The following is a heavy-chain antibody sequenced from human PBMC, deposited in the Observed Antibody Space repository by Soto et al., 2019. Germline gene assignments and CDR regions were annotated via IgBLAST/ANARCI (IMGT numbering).Heavy chain of an antibody. V-gene: IGHV1-46*01. CDR1: GYTFTSNY. J-gene: IGHJ4*02. Sequence: ASVKVSCKASGYTFTSNYMHWVRQAPGQGLEWMGIINPSGGSTSYAQKSQGRVTMTRDTSTSTVYMELSSLRSEDTAVYYCARDRYPKQKEIGYWGQGTLVTVSS. CDR3: ARDRYPKQKEIGY. CDR2: INPSGGST. D-gene: IGHD3-16*02.